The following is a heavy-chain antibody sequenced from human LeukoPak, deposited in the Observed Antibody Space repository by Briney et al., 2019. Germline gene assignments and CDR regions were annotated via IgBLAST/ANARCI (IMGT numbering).Heavy chain of an antibody. CDR1: GFTFSGHW. CDR2: ISRDGSTT. D-gene: IGHD5/OR15-5a*01. Sequence: GGSLRLSCTASGFTFSGHWMHWVRQAPGKGLVWVSGISRDGSTTNYADSVKGRFTISRDNAKNTMFLEMDGLSAEDTAVYYCARDLAVGVYDGEFDSWGQGTLVTVSS. V-gene: IGHV3-74*01. J-gene: IGHJ4*02. CDR3: ARDLAVGVYDGEFDS.